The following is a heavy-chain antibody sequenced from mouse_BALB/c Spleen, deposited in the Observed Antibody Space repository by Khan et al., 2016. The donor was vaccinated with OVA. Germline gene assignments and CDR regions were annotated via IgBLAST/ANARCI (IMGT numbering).Heavy chain of an antibody. CDR3: ARRGYDYGRGALFAY. J-gene: IGHJ3*01. V-gene: IGHV2-2*02. CDR2: IWSAGST. CDR1: GFSLTNYS. D-gene: IGHD2-4*01. Sequence: VQLQESGPGLVQPSQSLSITCTVSGFSLTNYSVHWVRQSPGKGLEWLGVIWSAGSTDYYAAFISRLTISKDNSRSHVFFHMNSLQPTDTAIYYCARRGYDYGRGALFAYWGQGTLVTVSA.